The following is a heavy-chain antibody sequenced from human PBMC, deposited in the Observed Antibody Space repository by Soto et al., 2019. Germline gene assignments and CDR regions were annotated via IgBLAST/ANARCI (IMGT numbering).Heavy chain of an antibody. CDR1: GFTFTTFA. J-gene: IGHJ5*02. CDR2: IWPDGNDK. D-gene: IGHD2-8*01. CDR3: VRGSSCSNGVRYNLGWFGP. V-gene: IGHV3-33*01. Sequence: QVQLVESGGGVVQPGRSLRLSCTASGFTFTTFALHWVRQGPAKGLEWVAIIWPDGNDKYYADSVKGRFTISSDNSKNTLFLQMNSLRAEDTAVYYCVRGSSCSNGVRYNLGWFGPWVQGTLVTVSS.